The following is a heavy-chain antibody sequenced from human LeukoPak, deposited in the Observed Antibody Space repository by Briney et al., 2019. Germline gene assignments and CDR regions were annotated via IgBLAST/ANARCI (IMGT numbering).Heavy chain of an antibody. CDR2: INRNGST. CDR3: ARGKRWQWLGGYYYYGMDV. J-gene: IGHJ6*02. V-gene: IGHV4-34*01. CDR1: GGSFSNYY. Sequence: PSETLSLTCAVDGGSFSNYYWSWIRQPPGKGLEWIGEINRNGSTNYNPSLKSRLTISIDTSKKQFSLRLNSVTAADTAVYYCARGKRWQWLGGYYYYGMDVWGQGTTVTVSS. D-gene: IGHD6-19*01.